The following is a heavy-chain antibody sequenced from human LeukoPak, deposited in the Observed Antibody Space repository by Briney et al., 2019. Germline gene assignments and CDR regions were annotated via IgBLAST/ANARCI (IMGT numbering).Heavy chain of an antibody. CDR2: IWYDGSNK. J-gene: IGHJ4*02. V-gene: IGHV3-33*01. Sequence: PGGSLRLSCAASGFIFSSCGMHWVRQAPGKGLEWVAVIWYDGSNKNYADSIKGRFTISRDNSKNTLYLQMNSLRAEDTAVYYCARVGEVVPAGIDYWGQGTLVTVSS. CDR3: ARVGEVVPAGIDY. D-gene: IGHD2-2*01. CDR1: GFIFSSCG.